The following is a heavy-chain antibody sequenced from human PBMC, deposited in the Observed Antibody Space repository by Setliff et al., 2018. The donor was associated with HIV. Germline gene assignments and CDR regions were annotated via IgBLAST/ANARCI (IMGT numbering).Heavy chain of an antibody. Sequence: SETLSLTCTVSGGSISSGPSYWSWIRQYPGKGLEWIGYIYHTGGTSYNPSLRSRLSVSLDTSRNQFSLKLTSVTAADTAIYYCARYHIGGIQYFQHWGQGALVTVSS. D-gene: IGHD2-21*01. J-gene: IGHJ1*01. CDR1: GGSISSGPSY. CDR3: ARYHIGGIQYFQH. CDR2: IYHTGGT. V-gene: IGHV4-31*03.